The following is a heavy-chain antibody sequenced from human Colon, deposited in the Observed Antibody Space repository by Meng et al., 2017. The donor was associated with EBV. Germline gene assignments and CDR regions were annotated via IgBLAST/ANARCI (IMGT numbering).Heavy chain of an antibody. J-gene: IGHJ5*02. Sequence: QFQLTASGPGLVKPLVTPSPPCDCSCGHSSSYKWWRWVRLAPVKGLELIGEIYHSGSTNHNPSLRSRLTLSVEKSKNQISLKLTSVTAADTALYYCAKVQSSGRFSWFDPWGQGTLVTVSS. D-gene: IGHD3-10*01. CDR3: AKVQSSGRFSWFDP. CDR1: CGHSSSYKW. CDR2: IYHSGST. V-gene: IGHV4-4*03.